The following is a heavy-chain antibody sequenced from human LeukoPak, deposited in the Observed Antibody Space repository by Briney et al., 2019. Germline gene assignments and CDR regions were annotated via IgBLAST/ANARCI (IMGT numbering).Heavy chain of an antibody. CDR3: ARDPDLDYFDY. CDR2: INAGNGNT. CDR1: GYTFTSYA. V-gene: IGHV1-3*01. J-gene: IGHJ4*02. Sequence: ASVKVSCKASGYTFTSYAMNWVRQAPGQRLEWMGWINAGNGNTKYSQKFQGRVTITRDTSASTAYMELSSLRSEDTAVYYCARDPDLDYFDYWGQGTLVTVSS.